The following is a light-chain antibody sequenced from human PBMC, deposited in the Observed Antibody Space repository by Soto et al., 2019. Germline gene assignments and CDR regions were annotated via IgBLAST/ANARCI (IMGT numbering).Light chain of an antibody. CDR3: QQYHIYSGT. J-gene: IGKJ1*01. CDR1: QTIDSW. CDR2: KAS. Sequence: DIQMTHSPSTLSASGGDIVTITCRASQTIDSWLAWYQQRPGKPPNLLIYKASTLASGVPSRFSGSGSGTEFTLTINSLQPDDFATYYCQQYHIYSGTLGQGTKVDIK. V-gene: IGKV1-5*03.